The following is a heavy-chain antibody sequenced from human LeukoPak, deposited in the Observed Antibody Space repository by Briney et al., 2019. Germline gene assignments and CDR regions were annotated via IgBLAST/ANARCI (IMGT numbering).Heavy chain of an antibody. Sequence: SETLSLTCTVSGASISNYYWSWIRQPPGKGLEWIGYIYYSGSTIYNPSLKSRVTISVDTSKNQLSLQLSSLTAADTAVYYCARVEWGPSNYYGMDVWGQGTTVTVSS. V-gene: IGHV4-59*01. J-gene: IGHJ6*02. CDR1: GASISNYY. D-gene: IGHD1-26*01. CDR3: ARVEWGPSNYYGMDV. CDR2: IYYSGST.